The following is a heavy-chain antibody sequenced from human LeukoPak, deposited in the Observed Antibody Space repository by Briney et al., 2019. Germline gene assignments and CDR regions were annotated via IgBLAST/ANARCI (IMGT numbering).Heavy chain of an antibody. V-gene: IGHV3-74*01. D-gene: IGHD3-3*01. Sequence: PGGSLRLSCAGSGFTFSNYWIHWVRQTPDKGLVWVSRINPAGNYANYADSVKGRSTISRDNAKNTVYLQMNSLRAEDTALFYCVRDWDHYDFDSWGQGTLVTVSS. CDR2: INPAGNYA. CDR3: VRDWDHYDFDS. CDR1: GFTFSNYW. J-gene: IGHJ5*01.